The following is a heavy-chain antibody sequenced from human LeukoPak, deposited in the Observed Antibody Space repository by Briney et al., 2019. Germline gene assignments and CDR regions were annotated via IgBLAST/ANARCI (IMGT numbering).Heavy chain of an antibody. CDR1: GGSISSYY. CDR3: ARENQGSLFDP. Sequence: SETLSLTCTVSGGSISSYYWSWIRQPPGKGLEWIGYIYYSGSTNYNPSLKSRVTISVDTSKNQFSLKLSSVTAADTAVYYCARENQGSLFDPWGQGTLVTVSS. V-gene: IGHV4-59*12. D-gene: IGHD3-10*01. CDR2: IYYSGST. J-gene: IGHJ5*02.